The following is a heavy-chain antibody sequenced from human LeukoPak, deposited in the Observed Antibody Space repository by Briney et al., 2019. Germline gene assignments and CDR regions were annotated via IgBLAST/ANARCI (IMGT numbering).Heavy chain of an antibody. V-gene: IGHV3-49*03. J-gene: IGHJ4*02. CDR1: GFTFGDYA. Sequence: PGRSLRLSCTASGFTFGDYAMSCFRQAPGKGLEWVGFIRSKAYGWTTEYAASVKRRFTISRDDSKSIAYLQMNSLKTEDTAVYYCTRVGPVLLWFGELSSSYYFDYWGRGTLVTVSS. CDR2: IRSKAYGWTT. CDR3: TRVGPVLLWFGELSSSYYFDY. D-gene: IGHD3-10*01.